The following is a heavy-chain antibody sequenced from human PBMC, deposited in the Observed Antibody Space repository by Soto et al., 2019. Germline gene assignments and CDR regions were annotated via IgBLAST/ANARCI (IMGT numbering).Heavy chain of an antibody. J-gene: IGHJ5*01. Sequence: PGGSLRLSCAASGLTFGSYWMSWVRQAPGKGLEWVANIKQEGSEKYYLDSVKGRFTISRDNAKKSLFLQMNSLRAEDTAIYYCAREAASGGWYDSWGQGSLVTVSS. CDR1: GLTFGSYW. V-gene: IGHV3-7*01. CDR3: AREAASGGWYDS. D-gene: IGHD6-25*01. CDR2: IKQEGSEK.